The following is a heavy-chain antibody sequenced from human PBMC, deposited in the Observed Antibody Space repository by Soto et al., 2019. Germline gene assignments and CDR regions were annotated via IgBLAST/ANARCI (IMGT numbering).Heavy chain of an antibody. CDR2: IYFSGTT. Sequence: PSETLSLTCTFSGGSISSGGYYWSWIRQPPGKGLEWIGYIYFSGTTKYNSSLKSRVTISVDTSKNQFSPILSSVTAADTAIYYCARHTYGTLDHWGQGTLVTVSS. V-gene: IGHV4-61*08. J-gene: IGHJ4*02. CDR3: ARHTYGTLDH. D-gene: IGHD5-18*01. CDR1: GGSISSGGYY.